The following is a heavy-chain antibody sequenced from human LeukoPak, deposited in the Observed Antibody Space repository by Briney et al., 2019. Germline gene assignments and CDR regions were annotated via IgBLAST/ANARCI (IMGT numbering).Heavy chain of an antibody. V-gene: IGHV3-48*03. CDR1: GFTFSSYE. CDR3: ARGRRGNYFDY. Sequence: PGGSLRLSCAASGFTFSSYEMNWVRQAPGKGLEWVSYISSSGSTIYYADSVKGRFTISRDNAKNSLYLRMSSLRAEDTAVYYCARGRRGNYFDYWGQGTLVTVSS. CDR2: ISSSGSTI. J-gene: IGHJ4*02.